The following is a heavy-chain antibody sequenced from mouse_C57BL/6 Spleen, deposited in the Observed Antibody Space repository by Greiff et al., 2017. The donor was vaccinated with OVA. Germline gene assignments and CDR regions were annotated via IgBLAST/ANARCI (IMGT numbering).Heavy chain of an antibody. CDR2: INYDGSST. CDR3: ARGLNFDY. J-gene: IGHJ2*01. V-gene: IGHV5-16*01. CDR1: GFTFSDYY. Sequence: EVNVVESEGGLVQPGSSMKLSCTASGFTFSDYYMAWVRQVPEKGLEWVANINYDGSSTYYLDSLKSRFIISRDNAKNILYLQMSSLKSEDTATYYCARGLNFDYWGQGTTLTVSS.